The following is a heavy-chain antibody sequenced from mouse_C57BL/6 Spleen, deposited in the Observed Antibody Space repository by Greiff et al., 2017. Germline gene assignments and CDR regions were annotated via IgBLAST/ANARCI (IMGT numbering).Heavy chain of an antibody. CDR3: ARSNYYGSSLYAMDY. V-gene: IGHV1-82*01. CDR1: GYAFSSSW. J-gene: IGHJ4*01. CDR2: IYPGDGDT. D-gene: IGHD1-1*01. Sequence: QVQLQQPGPELVKPGASVKISCKASGYAFSSSWMNWVKQRPGKGLEWIGRIYPGDGDTNYNGKFKGKATLTVDKSSSTAYMQLSRLTSEDSAFYYCARSNYYGSSLYAMDYWGQGTSVTVSS.